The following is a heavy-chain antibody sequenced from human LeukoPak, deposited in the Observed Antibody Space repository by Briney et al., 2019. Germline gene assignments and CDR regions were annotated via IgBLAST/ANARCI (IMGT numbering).Heavy chain of an antibody. V-gene: IGHV3-30*04. Sequence: GRSLRLSCAASGFTFSSYAMHWVRQAPGKGLEWVAVISYDGSNKYYADSVKGRFTISRDNSKNTLYLQMNSLRAEDTAVYYCARDLTGYSSSWFDYWGQGTLVTVSS. D-gene: IGHD6-13*01. CDR1: GFTFSSYA. CDR3: ARDLTGYSSSWFDY. CDR2: ISYDGSNK. J-gene: IGHJ4*02.